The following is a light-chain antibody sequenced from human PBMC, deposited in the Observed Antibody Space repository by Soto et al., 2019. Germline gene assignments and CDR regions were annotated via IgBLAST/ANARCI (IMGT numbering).Light chain of an antibody. CDR3: QQYFITPLT. CDR2: WAS. V-gene: IGKV4-1*01. Sequence: DIVMTQSPDSLRVSLGERATISCTSSLNIYFKSNNRNYLAWYQQKTGQPPKLLVYWASTRESGVPDRFTGSGSGTYFTLTIDNVQPDDVAVYYCQQYFITPLTFGRETRVDIK. J-gene: IGKJ4*01. CDR1: LNIYFKSNNRNY.